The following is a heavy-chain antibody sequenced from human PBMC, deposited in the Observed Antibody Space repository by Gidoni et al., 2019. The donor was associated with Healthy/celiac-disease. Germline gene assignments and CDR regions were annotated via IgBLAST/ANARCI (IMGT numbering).Heavy chain of an antibody. D-gene: IGHD3-9*01. J-gene: IGHJ4*02. CDR1: GFIFSTYA. CDR2: ISGSGGNT. CDR3: AKGVGYYDVLTGYFALDY. V-gene: IGHV3-23*01. Sequence: EVQLLESGGGLVQSGGSLRLSCAASGFIFSTYAMSWVRQAPGKGLEWVAAISGSGGNTYYADSVKGQFTMSRDNSKNRLYLQMNSLRADDTALYYCAKGVGYYDVLTGYFALDYWGQGTLVTVSS.